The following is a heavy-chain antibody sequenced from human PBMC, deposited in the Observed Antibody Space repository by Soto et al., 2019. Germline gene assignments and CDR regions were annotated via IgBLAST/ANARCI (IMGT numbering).Heavy chain of an antibody. D-gene: IGHD1-26*01. V-gene: IGHV3-21*01. CDR1: GFTFSSYS. Sequence: EVQLVESGGGLVKPGGSLRLSCAASGFTFSSYSMNWVRQAPGKGLEWVSSISSSSSYIYYADSVKGRFTISRDNAKNSLYLQMNSLRAEDTAVYYCARDWPRDRELPPPFDYWGQGTLVTVSS. CDR2: ISSSSSYI. J-gene: IGHJ4*02. CDR3: ARDWPRDRELPPPFDY.